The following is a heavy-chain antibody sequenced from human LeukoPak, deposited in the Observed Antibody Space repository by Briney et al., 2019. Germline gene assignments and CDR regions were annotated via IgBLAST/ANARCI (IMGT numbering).Heavy chain of an antibody. D-gene: IGHD3-10*01. CDR2: INPNGGGT. J-gene: IGHJ5*02. V-gene: IGHV1-2*02. CDR3: ARAFGGGFDP. Sequence: VASVKVSCKASGYIFIGYYMHWVRQAPGQGLEWMGRINPNGGGTNYAQKFQGRVTMTRDTSISTAYMELGRLRFDDTAVYYCARAFGGGFDPWGQGTLVTVSS. CDR1: GYIFIGYY.